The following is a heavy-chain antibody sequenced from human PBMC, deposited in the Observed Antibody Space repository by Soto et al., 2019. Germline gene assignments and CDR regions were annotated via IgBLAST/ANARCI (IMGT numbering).Heavy chain of an antibody. CDR1: GFTFSSYG. V-gene: IGHV3-30*18. CDR2: ISYDGSNK. J-gene: IGHJ3*02. D-gene: IGHD2-21*02. Sequence: VQLVESGGGVVQPGRSLRLSCAASGFTFSSYGMHWVRQAPGKGLEWVAVISYDGSNKYYADSVTGRFTISRDNSKNTLYLQMNSLRAEDTAVYYCAKEDRRMVVTATDAFDIWGQGTMVTVSS. CDR3: AKEDRRMVVTATDAFDI.